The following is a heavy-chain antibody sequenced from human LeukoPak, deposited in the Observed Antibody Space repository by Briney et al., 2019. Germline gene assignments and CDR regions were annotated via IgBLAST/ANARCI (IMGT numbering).Heavy chain of an antibody. Sequence: PGGSLRLSCAASGFTFSSYGMHWVRQAPGKGLEWVAFIRYDGSNKYYADSVKGRFTISRDNSKNTLYLQMNSLRAEDTAVYYCAKDSGEWDHYYYMDVWGKGTTVTISS. CDR1: GFTFSSYG. J-gene: IGHJ6*03. D-gene: IGHD3-10*01. CDR3: AKDSGEWDHYYYMDV. V-gene: IGHV3-30*02. CDR2: IRYDGSNK.